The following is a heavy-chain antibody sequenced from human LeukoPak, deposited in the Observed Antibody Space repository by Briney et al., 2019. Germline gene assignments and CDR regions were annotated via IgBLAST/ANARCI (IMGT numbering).Heavy chain of an antibody. J-gene: IGHJ4*02. V-gene: IGHV4-59*12. D-gene: IGHD3-10*01. CDR3: ASNSFDYYGSGSYSVDY. CDR1: GGSISTYY. Sequence: SETLSLTCTVSGGSISTYYWSWIRQPPGKGLEWIGYIYYSGSTNYNPSLKSRVTISVDTSKNQFSLKLSSVTAADTAVYYCASNSFDYYGSGSYSVDYWGQGTLVTVSS. CDR2: IYYSGST.